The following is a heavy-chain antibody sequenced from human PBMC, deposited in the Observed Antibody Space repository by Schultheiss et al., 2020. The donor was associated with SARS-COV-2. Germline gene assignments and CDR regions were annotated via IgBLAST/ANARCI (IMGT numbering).Heavy chain of an antibody. J-gene: IGHJ5*02. CDR1: GFTFSSYA. CDR2: IYSGGST. CDR3: AKDRVGATRSNWFDP. V-gene: IGHV3-23*03. D-gene: IGHD1-26*01. Sequence: GGSLRLSCAASGFTFSSYAMSWVRQAPGKGLEWVSVIYSGGSTYYADSVKGRFTISRDNSKNTLYLQMNSLRAEDTAVYYCAKDRVGATRSNWFDPWGQGTLVTVSS.